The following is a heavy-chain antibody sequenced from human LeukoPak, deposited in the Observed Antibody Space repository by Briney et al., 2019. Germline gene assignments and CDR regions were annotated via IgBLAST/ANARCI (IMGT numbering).Heavy chain of an antibody. V-gene: IGHV3-15*01. CDR2: IKNKGDGGTT. J-gene: IGHJ4*02. Sequence: PGGSLRLSCAASGFNFNNAWMSWVRQAPGKGLEWVGRIKNKGDGGTTDYAAPVEGRFTISRDDSKTTVFLQMNSLKSEDTAVYYCTTLGLTGVDYWGQGTLVTVSS. D-gene: IGHD1-14*01. CDR3: TTLGLTGVDY. CDR1: GFNFNNAW.